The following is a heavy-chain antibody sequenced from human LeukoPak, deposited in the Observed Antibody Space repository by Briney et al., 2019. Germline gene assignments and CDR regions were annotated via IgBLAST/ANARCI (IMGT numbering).Heavy chain of an antibody. CDR2: INQDGSEK. Sequence: GGSLRLSCAASGFTFSNFWMNWVRQAPGKGLEWVANINQDGSEKYYVDPVKGRFTISRDNAKNSLSLQMNSLRAEDTAVYYCARDGSGTHWGWFDPWGQGTLVTVSS. V-gene: IGHV3-7*05. CDR1: GFTFSNFW. D-gene: IGHD1-26*01. CDR3: ARDGSGTHWGWFDP. J-gene: IGHJ5*02.